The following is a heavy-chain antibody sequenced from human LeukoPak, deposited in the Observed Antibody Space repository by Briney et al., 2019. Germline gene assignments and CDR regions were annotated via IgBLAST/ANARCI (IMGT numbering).Heavy chain of an antibody. CDR1: VLTFSSYG. Sequence: GGSLSLSCAASVLTFSSYGMHWVRQAPAKGLEWVAFIRYDGSNKYYADSVKGPFTISRDNSKNNLYLQMNSLRAEDTAVYYCAKDGLQYQLHRRYYYMDVWGKGTTVTISS. CDR3: AKDGLQYQLHRRYYYMDV. J-gene: IGHJ6*03. V-gene: IGHV3-30*02. D-gene: IGHD2-2*01. CDR2: IRYDGSNK.